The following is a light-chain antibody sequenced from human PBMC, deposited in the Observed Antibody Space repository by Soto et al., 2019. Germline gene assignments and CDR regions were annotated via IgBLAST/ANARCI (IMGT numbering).Light chain of an antibody. CDR1: SSDVGGYNY. CDR3: SSYTISSTHPYV. Sequence: QSALTQPASVSGSPGQSITISCTGTSSDVGGYNYVSWYQQHPGKAPKLMIYEVSNRPSGVSNRFSGSKSGNTASLTISGLQAEDETDYYCSSYTISSTHPYVFGTGTKLTVL. J-gene: IGLJ1*01. V-gene: IGLV2-14*01. CDR2: EVS.